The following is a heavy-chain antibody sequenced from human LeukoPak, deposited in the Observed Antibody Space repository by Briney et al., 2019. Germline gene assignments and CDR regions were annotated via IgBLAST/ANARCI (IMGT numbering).Heavy chain of an antibody. J-gene: IGHJ6*02. D-gene: IGHD3-10*01. V-gene: IGHV3-53*04. CDR2: IYSGGST. CDR1: GFTVSSNY. CDR3: ARGGRWAYYYGSGAYGMDV. Sequence: PGGSLRLSCAASGFTVSSNYMSWVRQAPGKGLEWVSVIYSGGSTYYADSVKGRFTISRHNSKNTLCLQMNSLRAEDTAVYYCARGGRWAYYYGSGAYGMDVWGQGTTVTVSS.